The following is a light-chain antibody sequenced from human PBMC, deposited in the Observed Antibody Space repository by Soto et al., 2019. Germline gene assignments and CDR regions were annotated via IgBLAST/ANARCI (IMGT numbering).Light chain of an antibody. V-gene: IGKV3-20*01. CDR1: QSVSSDF. J-gene: IGKJ5*01. CDR3: QQYGDSPIT. CDR2: GAS. Sequence: EIVLTQSPGTLSLSPGERPTPSCRASQSVSSDFLAWYQRKPGQAPRLLIYGASTRATGIPDRFSGSGSETDFTLTISRLEPEDFAVYDCQQYGDSPITFGQGTRLEI.